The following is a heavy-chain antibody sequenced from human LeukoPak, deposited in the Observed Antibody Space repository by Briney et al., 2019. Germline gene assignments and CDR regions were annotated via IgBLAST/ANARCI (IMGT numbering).Heavy chain of an antibody. D-gene: IGHD3-22*01. CDR2: ISYDGSNK. J-gene: IGHJ4*02. Sequence: PGGSLRLSCAASGFTFSSYAMHWVRQAPGKGLEWVAVISYDGSNKYCADSVKGRFTISRDNSKNTLYLQMNSLRAEDTAVYYCARDAFRDSSGYYYYWGQGTLVTVSS. CDR3: ARDAFRDSSGYYYY. V-gene: IGHV3-30-3*01. CDR1: GFTFSSYA.